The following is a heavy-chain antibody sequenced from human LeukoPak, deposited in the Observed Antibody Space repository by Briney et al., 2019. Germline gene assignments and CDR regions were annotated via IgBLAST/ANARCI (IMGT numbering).Heavy chain of an antibody. D-gene: IGHD5-18*01. CDR1: GFTFSSYG. CDR2: IRYDGSNK. Sequence: GGSLRLSCAASGFTFSSYGMHWVRQAPGKGLEWVAFIRYDGSNKYYADSVKGRFTISRDNSKNTLYLQMNSLRSDDTAVYYCARETYGYSYEEPSYFDYWGQGTLVTVSS. V-gene: IGHV3-30*02. CDR3: ARETYGYSYEEPSYFDY. J-gene: IGHJ4*02.